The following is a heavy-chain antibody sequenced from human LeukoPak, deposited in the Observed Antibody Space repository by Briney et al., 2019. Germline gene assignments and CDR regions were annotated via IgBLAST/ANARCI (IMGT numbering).Heavy chain of an antibody. Sequence: SETLSLTCTVSGGSISDYYWSWIRQPAGKGLEWIGRIYTTGSTDYNPSLKSRVTMSVDTSKNQFSLKLSSVTAADTAVYYCARGRGTYYYGSGSYSNWFDPWGQGTLVTVSS. V-gene: IGHV4-4*07. J-gene: IGHJ5*02. CDR3: ARGRGTYYYGSGSYSNWFDP. D-gene: IGHD3-10*01. CDR1: GGSISDYY. CDR2: IYTTGST.